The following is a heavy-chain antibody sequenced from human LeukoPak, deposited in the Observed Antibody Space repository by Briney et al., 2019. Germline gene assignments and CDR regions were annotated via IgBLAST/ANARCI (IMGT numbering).Heavy chain of an antibody. CDR2: IYSSGIT. CDR3: ARRAYYDSSGFHPTSGYFDL. V-gene: IGHV4-4*08. CDR1: GGSMFSYY. J-gene: IGHJ2*01. D-gene: IGHD3-16*01. Sequence: PSETLSLTCSVSGGSMFSYYWNWIRQPPGKGLEWIGYIYSSGITNSNPSLRSRDTISVATSRNQFSLRLTSVTAEDTAIYYCARRAYYDSSGFHPTSGYFDLWGRGTLVTVSS.